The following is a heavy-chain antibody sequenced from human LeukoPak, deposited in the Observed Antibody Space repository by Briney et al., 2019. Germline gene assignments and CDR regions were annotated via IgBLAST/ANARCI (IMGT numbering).Heavy chain of an antibody. V-gene: IGHV3-74*01. CDR3: AREVFGGYCSGGSCYLPDY. J-gene: IGHJ4*02. CDR1: GFTFSSYW. CDR2: TNSDGSST. Sequence: QPGGSLRLSCAASGFTFSSYWMHWVRQAPGKGLVWVSRTNSDGSSTSYADSVKGRFTISRDNAKNTLYLQMNSLRAEDTAVYYCAREVFGGYCSGGSCYLPDYWGQGTLVTVSS. D-gene: IGHD2-15*01.